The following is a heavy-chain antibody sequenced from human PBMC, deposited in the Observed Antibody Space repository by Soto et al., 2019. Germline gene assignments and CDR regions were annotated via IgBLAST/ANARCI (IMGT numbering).Heavy chain of an antibody. CDR2: IYHSGST. Sequence: PSETLSLTCAVSGGSISSWGYSWSWIRQPPGKGLEWIGYIYHSGSTYYNPSLKSRVTISVDRSKNQFSLKLSSVTAADTAVYYCARVPDRWGQGTLVTVSS. V-gene: IGHV4-30-2*01. J-gene: IGHJ5*02. CDR3: ARVPDR. CDR1: GGSISSWGYS. D-gene: IGHD2-2*01.